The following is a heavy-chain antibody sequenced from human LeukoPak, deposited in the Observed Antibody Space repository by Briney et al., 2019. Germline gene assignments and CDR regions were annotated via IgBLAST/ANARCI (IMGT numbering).Heavy chain of an antibody. V-gene: IGHV3-23*01. J-gene: IGHJ4*02. CDR2: ISGSGGST. Sequence: GGSLRLSCAASGFTFSSYAMSWVRQAPGKGLDWVSAISGSGGSTYYADSVKGRFTVSRDNSKNTLYLQMNSLRAEDTAVYYCARQSLRWSDFDYWGQGTLVTVSS. CDR3: ARQSLRWSDFDY. D-gene: IGHD4-23*01. CDR1: GFTFSSYA.